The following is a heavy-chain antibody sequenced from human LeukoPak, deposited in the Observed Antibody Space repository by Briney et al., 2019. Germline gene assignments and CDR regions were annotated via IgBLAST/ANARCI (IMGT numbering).Heavy chain of an antibody. D-gene: IGHD3-10*01. CDR1: GNTSTSEG. CDR3: ARDLAAYYYGSGSPRNDY. Sequence: APIKIGWTACGNTSTSEGINWVLEAPGQRLEWMGWISAYNGNTNYAQKLQGRVTMTTDTSTSTAYMELRSLRSDDTAVYYCARDLAAYYYGSGSPRNDYWGQGTLVTVSS. V-gene: IGHV1-18*01. J-gene: IGHJ4*02. CDR2: ISAYNGNT.